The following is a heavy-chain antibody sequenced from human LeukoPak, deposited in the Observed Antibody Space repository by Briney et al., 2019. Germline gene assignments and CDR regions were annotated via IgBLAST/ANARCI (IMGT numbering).Heavy chain of an antibody. CDR1: GFTVSSNY. D-gene: IGHD4-17*01. CDR2: IRYDGSNK. J-gene: IGHJ3*02. CDR3: AKANYGDYPDAFDI. V-gene: IGHV3-30*02. Sequence: GGSLRLSCAASGFTVSSNYMSWVRQAPGKGLEWVAFIRYDGSNKYYADSVKGRFTISRDNSKNTLYLQMNSLRAEDTAVYYCAKANYGDYPDAFDIWGQGAMVTVSS.